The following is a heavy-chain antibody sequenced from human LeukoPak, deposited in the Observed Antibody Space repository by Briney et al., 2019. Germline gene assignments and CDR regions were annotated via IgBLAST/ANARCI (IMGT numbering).Heavy chain of an antibody. Sequence: GGSLRLSCESPGIGFSSYTMNWVRQAPGKGLEWVSSISSSSSYIYYADSVRGRFTISRDNAKNSLYLQMNSLRAEDTAVYYCAGESPYCGGDCYLSDAFDIWGQGTMVTVSS. J-gene: IGHJ3*02. CDR3: AGESPYCGGDCYLSDAFDI. V-gene: IGHV3-21*01. CDR1: GIGFSSYT. D-gene: IGHD2-21*02. CDR2: ISSSSSYI.